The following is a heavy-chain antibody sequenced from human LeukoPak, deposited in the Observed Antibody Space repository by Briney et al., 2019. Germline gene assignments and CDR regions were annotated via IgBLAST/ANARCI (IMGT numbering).Heavy chain of an antibody. CDR2: ISRSGSTI. D-gene: IGHD3-10*01. J-gene: IGHJ4*02. V-gene: IGHV3-48*01. CDR3: TTNYYGSGSDIFDY. CDR1: GFTFSSYT. Sequence: GGSLRLSCAASGFTFSSYTMNWVRQAPGKGLEWVSYISRSGSTIYYADSVKGRFTISRDNGKNSLYLQMNSLRAEDTAVYYCTTNYYGSGSDIFDYWGQGTLVAVSS.